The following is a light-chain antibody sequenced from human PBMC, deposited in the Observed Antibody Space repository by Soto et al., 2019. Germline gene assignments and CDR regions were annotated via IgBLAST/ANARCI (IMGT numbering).Light chain of an antibody. CDR2: EVS. CDR3: SSYTTSSPL. Sequence: SALTQPASVSGSPGQSITISCTGTSSDVGGYNYVTWYQQHPGKAPKLMIYEVSNRPSGVSNRYSGSKSGNTTSLTISGLQAEDEAEYYCSSYTTSSPLFGGGTKLTDL. V-gene: IGLV2-14*01. CDR1: SSDVGGYNY. J-gene: IGLJ2*01.